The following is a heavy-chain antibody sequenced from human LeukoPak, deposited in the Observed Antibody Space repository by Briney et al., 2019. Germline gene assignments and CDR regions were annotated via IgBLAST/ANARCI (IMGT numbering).Heavy chain of an antibody. Sequence: GGSLRLSCAASGFIVISHYMNWVRPAPGKGLAWVAVIYTGDRTYYADSVKGRFIISRDNANYTVSLQMNSLRAEDTAVHYCARDVPPAADAFDNWGQGTMVTVSS. J-gene: IGHJ3*02. CDR1: GFIVISHY. V-gene: IGHV3-66*01. D-gene: IGHD6-13*01. CDR3: ARDVPPAADAFDN. CDR2: IYTGDRT.